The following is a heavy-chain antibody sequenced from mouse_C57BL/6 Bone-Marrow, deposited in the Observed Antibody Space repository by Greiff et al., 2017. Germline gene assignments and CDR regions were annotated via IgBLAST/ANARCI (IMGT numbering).Heavy chain of an antibody. CDR2: IDPENGDT. V-gene: IGHV14-4*01. J-gene: IGHJ1*03. CDR1: GFNIKDDY. CDR3: TTYDGYYWDFDV. Sequence: VQLKQSGAELVRPGASVKLSCTASGFNIKDDYMHWVKQRPEQGLEWIGWIDPENGDTEYASKFQGKATITADTSSNTAYLQLSSLTSEDTAVYYCTTYDGYYWDFDVWGTGTTVTVSS. D-gene: IGHD2-3*01.